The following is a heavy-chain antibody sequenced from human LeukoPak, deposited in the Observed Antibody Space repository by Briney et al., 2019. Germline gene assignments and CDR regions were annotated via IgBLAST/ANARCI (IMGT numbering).Heavy chain of an antibody. CDR1: GFTFSSYS. D-gene: IGHD6-19*01. J-gene: IGHJ4*02. V-gene: IGHV3-21*01. Sequence: GGSLRLSCTASGFTFSSYSVNWVRQAPGKGLEWVSSISSSSSYIYYADSVKGRFTISRDNAKNSLYLQMNSLRAEDTAVYYCARDQIAVAGNFDYWGQGTLVTVSS. CDR2: ISSSSSYI. CDR3: ARDQIAVAGNFDY.